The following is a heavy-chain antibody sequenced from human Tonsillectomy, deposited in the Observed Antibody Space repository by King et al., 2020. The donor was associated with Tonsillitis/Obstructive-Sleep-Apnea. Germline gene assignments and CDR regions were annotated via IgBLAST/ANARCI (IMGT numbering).Heavy chain of an antibody. J-gene: IGHJ4*02. CDR1: GFTLTNAW. Sequence: VQLVESGGGLVKPGGSLRLSCAASGFTLTNAWMNWVRQAPGKGLEWVGRIKSKTDGGTTEHAAPVKGRFTISRDDSKNTLYLQMNDLKNEDTAVYYSATLSVRSCRQWGKGTVVRVS. CDR3: ATLSVRSCRQ. D-gene: IGHD6-19*01. CDR2: IKSKTDGGTT. V-gene: IGHV3-15*07.